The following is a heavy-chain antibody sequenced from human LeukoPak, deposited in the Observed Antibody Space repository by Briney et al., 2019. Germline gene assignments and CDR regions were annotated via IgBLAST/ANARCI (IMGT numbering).Heavy chain of an antibody. CDR3: ATLRRGMTTVTTDNWFDP. CDR1: GYTLTESS. J-gene: IGHJ5*02. Sequence: ASVKVSCKVSGYTLTESSMHWVRQAPGKGLEWMGGFDPEDGETIYAQKFQGRVTMTEDTSTDTAYMELSSLRSEDTAVYYCATLRRGMTTVTTDNWFDPWGQGTLVTVSS. CDR2: FDPEDGET. V-gene: IGHV1-24*01. D-gene: IGHD4-17*01.